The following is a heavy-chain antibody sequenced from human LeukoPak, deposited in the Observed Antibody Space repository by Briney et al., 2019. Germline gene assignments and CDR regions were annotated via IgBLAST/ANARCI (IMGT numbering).Heavy chain of an antibody. CDR1: GYTFTSYY. CDR2: ISGYNGKT. D-gene: IGHD3-22*01. V-gene: IGHV1-18*04. Sequence: GASVKVSCKTSGYTFTSYYVSWVRQAPGQGLEWMGWISGYNGKTKYVQKFQGRITMTIDTSTTTAYTELRSLTSDDTAVYYCARVRDYYANSDYSDYWGQGTLVTVSS. CDR3: ARVRDYYANSDYSDY. J-gene: IGHJ4*02.